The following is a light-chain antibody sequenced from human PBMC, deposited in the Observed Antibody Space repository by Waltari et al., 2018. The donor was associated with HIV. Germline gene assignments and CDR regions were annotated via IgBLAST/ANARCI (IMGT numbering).Light chain of an antibody. V-gene: IGLV2-14*01. CDR2: EVS. Sequence: QSALTQPASVSGSPGQSITISCTGTSSDVGGYNYVSWYQQHPGKAPKLMIYEVSNRPSGVSNRFAGSKAGNTASLTISVLQAEDEADYYGFSYTSSSTLYVFGTGTKVTVL. J-gene: IGLJ1*01. CDR1: SSDVGGYNY. CDR3: FSYTSSSTLYV.